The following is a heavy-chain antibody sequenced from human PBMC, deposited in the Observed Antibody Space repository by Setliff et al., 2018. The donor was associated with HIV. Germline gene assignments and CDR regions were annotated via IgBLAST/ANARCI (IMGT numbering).Heavy chain of an antibody. CDR1: GFSISSDYY. Sequence: SETLSLTCSVSGFSISSDYYWNWVRQPPGQGLEWIGSIYHSGKTYTNPSLKSRVTVSVDTSMHQFSLNLNSVTATYTAVYYCARGSCFNTGCLDSWGQGALVTVSS. CDR3: ARGSCFNTGCLDS. CDR2: IYHSGKT. V-gene: IGHV4-38-2*02. D-gene: IGHD2-2*01. J-gene: IGHJ4*02.